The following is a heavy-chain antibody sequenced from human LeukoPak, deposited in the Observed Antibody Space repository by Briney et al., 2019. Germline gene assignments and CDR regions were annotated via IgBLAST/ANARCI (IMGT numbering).Heavy chain of an antibody. Sequence: ASVKVSCKVSGYTLTELSMHWVRQAPGKGLEWMGGFDPEDGETIYAQKFQGRVTMTEDTSTDIAYMELSSLRSEDTAVYYCATSGYSYGHLNGIDYWGQGTLVTVSS. CDR1: GYTLTELS. CDR2: FDPEDGET. V-gene: IGHV1-24*01. CDR3: ATSGYSYGHLNGIDY. D-gene: IGHD5-18*01. J-gene: IGHJ4*02.